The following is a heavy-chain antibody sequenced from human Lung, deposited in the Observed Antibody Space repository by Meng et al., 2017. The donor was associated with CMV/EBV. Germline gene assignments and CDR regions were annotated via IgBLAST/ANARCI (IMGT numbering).Heavy chain of an antibody. CDR1: GFSFSSYA. V-gene: IGHV3-23*03. J-gene: IGHJ6*02. D-gene: IGHD2-2*01. Sequence: GGSLRLXCAASGFSFSSYAMNWVRQAPGRGLEWVSLIYSGGSDTYYVDSVKGRFTISRDDSKNTLYLQMHSLAADDTAIYYSAKVYTSTNWGYYYGMDVWGQGTTVTVSS. CDR3: AKVYTSTNWGYYYGMDV. CDR2: IYSGGSDT.